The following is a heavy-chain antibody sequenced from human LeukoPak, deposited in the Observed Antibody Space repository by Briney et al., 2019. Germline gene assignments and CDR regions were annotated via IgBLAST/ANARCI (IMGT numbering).Heavy chain of an antibody. J-gene: IGHJ5*02. CDR2: INHSGST. Sequence: SETLSRTCAVSSYSISSGNYGGRTRQPPGKGLGWIGSINHSGSTYYNPSLKSRVTISVDTSKNQFSLKLSSVTAADTAVYYCARLSYYDHYNWFDPWGRGTLVTVSS. D-gene: IGHD3-3*01. V-gene: IGHV4-38-2*01. CDR1: SYSISSGNY. CDR3: ARLSYYDHYNWFDP.